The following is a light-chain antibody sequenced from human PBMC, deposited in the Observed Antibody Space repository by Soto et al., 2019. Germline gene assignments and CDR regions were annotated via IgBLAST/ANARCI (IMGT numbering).Light chain of an antibody. V-gene: IGKV3D-15*01. CDR3: QQRSNWPGT. CDR2: GAS. Sequence: EIVMTQSPATLSVSPGERATLSCRASQSVNIYLAWYQQKPGQAPRLLIFGASYRATGIPARFSGSGSGTEFNLTISSLQSEDFAVYYCQQRSNWPGTFGQGTKVEIK. CDR1: QSVNIY. J-gene: IGKJ1*01.